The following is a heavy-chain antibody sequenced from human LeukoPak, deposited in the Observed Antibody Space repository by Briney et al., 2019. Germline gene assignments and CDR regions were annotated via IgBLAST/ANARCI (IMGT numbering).Heavy chain of an antibody. CDR2: IIPIFGTP. Sequence: GAPVKVSCKTSGGSVSNYAITWVRQAPGQGLEWMGGIIPIFGTPNYAQKFEGRLTITTDESTSTAYMELSSLRSEDTAVYYCARDVAYYDSDGYYPPNYYYYYMDVWGTGTTVTVSS. CDR3: ARDVAYYDSDGYYPPNYYYYYMDV. CDR1: GGSVSNYA. J-gene: IGHJ6*03. V-gene: IGHV1-69*05. D-gene: IGHD3-22*01.